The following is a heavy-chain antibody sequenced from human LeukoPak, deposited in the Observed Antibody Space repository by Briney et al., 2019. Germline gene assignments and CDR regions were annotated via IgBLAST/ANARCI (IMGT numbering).Heavy chain of an antibody. CDR2: IFYSGKT. CDR3: ARTDNIARLTFDY. Sequence: PSETLSLTCSVSGGSISTYYWNWIRQSPGKGLEWIGNIFYSGKTNYNPSPKSRVTISVDTSNNHFSLKLRSVTGADTAFYFCARTDNIARLTFDYWGQGILVTVSS. J-gene: IGHJ4*02. V-gene: IGHV4-59*12. CDR1: GGSISTYY. D-gene: IGHD2/OR15-2a*01.